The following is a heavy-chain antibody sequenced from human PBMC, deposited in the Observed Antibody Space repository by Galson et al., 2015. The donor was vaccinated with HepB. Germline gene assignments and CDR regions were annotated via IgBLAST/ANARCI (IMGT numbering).Heavy chain of an antibody. J-gene: IGHJ5*02. CDR1: GYRFTSYF. CDR3: ARGMVEGGNEEFGT. Sequence: SVKVSCKASGYRFTSYFMHWVRQAPGHGLEWLGIINPSGGSTTYTQRFPVTTSAKRFQGRVTMTSYTSTSTVYLVLSSLTSDDTAVYYCARGMVEGGNEEFGTWGQGTLVTVSS. CDR2: INPSGGST. V-gene: IGHV1-46*03. D-gene: IGHD3-10*01.